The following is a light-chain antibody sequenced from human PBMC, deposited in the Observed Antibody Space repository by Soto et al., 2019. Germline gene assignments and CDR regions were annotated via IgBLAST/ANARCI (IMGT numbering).Light chain of an antibody. CDR2: ATS. Sequence: DIQLTQSPSFLSASAGDRVTITCRASQGLNSYFAWYQQKAGKAPKLLLYATSTSHSVFPSRFSGSGSGTEFTVTISSLQTDDFATYYCQHLNSYPVTFGGGTKVEIK. V-gene: IGKV1-9*01. J-gene: IGKJ4*01. CDR3: QHLNSYPVT. CDR1: QGLNSY.